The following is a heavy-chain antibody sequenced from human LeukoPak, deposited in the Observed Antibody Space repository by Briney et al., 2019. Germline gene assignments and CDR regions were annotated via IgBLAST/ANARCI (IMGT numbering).Heavy chain of an antibody. D-gene: IGHD5-18*01. V-gene: IGHV3-33*01. CDR1: GFTFNNYA. CDR2: IWYDGSNK. Sequence: GRSLRLSCAASGFTFNNYAMHWVRQAPGKGLEWVAVIWYDGSNKYYADSVKGRFTISRDNSMNTLYLQMNSLRAEDTAVYYCARDQGMLQLGLQSKDYGMDVWGQGTTVTVSS. CDR3: ARDQGMLQLGLQSKDYGMDV. J-gene: IGHJ6*02.